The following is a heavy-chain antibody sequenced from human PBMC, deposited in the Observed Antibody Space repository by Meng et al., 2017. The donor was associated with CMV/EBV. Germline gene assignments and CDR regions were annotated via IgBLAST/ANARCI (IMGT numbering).Heavy chain of an antibody. D-gene: IGHD3-3*01. CDR2: INPNSGGT. CDR1: YTFTGYY. V-gene: IGHV1-2*02. CDR3: ARSGLRFLEWSHHWFDP. J-gene: IGHJ5*02. Sequence: YTFTGYYMHWVRQAPGQGLEWMGWINPNSGGTNYAQKFQGGVTMTRDTSISTAYMELSRLRSDDTAVYYCARSGLRFLEWSHHWFDPWGQGTLVTVSS.